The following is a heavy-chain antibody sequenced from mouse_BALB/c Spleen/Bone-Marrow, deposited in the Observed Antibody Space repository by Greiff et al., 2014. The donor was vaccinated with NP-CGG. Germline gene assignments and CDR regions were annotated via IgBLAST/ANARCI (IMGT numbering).Heavy chain of an antibody. D-gene: IGHD2-1*01. J-gene: IGHJ3*01. CDR2: IDPANGNT. V-gene: IGHV14-3*02. Sequence: EVQLQQSGAELVKPGASVKLSCTASGFNIKDTYMHWVKQRPEQGLEWIGRIDPANGNTKYDPKFQGKATITADTSSNTAYLQLSSLTSEDTAVYYCARSGGYGNYLASFDYWGQGTLVTVSA. CDR1: GFNIKDTY. CDR3: ARSGGYGNYLASFDY.